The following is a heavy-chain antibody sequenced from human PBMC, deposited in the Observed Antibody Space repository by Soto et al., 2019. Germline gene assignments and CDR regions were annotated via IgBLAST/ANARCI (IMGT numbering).Heavy chain of an antibody. V-gene: IGHV1-69*12. CDR2: IIPIFGTA. Sequence: QVQLVQSGAEVKKPGSSVKVSCKASGGTFSSYAISWVRQAPGQGLEWMGGIIPIFGTANYAQKFQGRVTIPAGDSPGTAYMELSSMSSEGAAVYYCAREGTGLAALDYWGQGTLVTVSS. J-gene: IGHJ4*02. CDR3: AREGTGLAALDY. D-gene: IGHD6-25*01. CDR1: GGTFSSYA.